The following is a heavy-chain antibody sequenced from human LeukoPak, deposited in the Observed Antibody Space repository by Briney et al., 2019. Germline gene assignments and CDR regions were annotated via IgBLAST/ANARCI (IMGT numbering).Heavy chain of an antibody. CDR1: GFTFSSYG. V-gene: IGHV3-30*18. CDR2: ISYDGSNK. D-gene: IGHD5-18*01. Sequence: GGSLRLSCAASGFTFSSYGMHWVRQAPGKGLEWVAVISYDGSNKYYADSVKGRFTISRDNSKNTLYLQMNSLRAEDTAVYYCAKDRRQSTAMASDFDYWGQGTLVTVSS. CDR3: AKDRRQSTAMASDFDY. J-gene: IGHJ4*02.